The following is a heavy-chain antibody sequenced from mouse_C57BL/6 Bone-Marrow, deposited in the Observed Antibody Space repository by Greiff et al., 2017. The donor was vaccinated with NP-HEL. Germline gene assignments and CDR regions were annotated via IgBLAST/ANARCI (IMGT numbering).Heavy chain of an antibody. CDR3: ARRVFITTVVNAMDY. CDR1: GFTFSDYG. V-gene: IGHV5-17*01. CDR2: ISSGSSTI. Sequence: EVKLVESGGGLVKPGGSLKLSCAASGFTFSDYGMHWVRQAPEKGLEWVAYISSGSSTIYYADTVKGRFTLSRDHAKNTLFLQMNSLRSEDTAMFYCARRVFITTVVNAMDYWGQGTSVTVSS. J-gene: IGHJ4*01. D-gene: IGHD1-1*01.